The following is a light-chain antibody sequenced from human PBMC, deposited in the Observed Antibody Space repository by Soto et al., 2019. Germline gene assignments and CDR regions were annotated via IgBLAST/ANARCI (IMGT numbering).Light chain of an antibody. CDR3: QQYKTYYRT. V-gene: IGKV1-5*01. Sequence: DVQMTQSPSTLSASVGDRVTITCRASQNINSWLAWYQQKPGKAPKLLIYDVYSFEGGVPSRFSGSGSGTEFTLTISSLQPDDFATYYCQQYKTYYRTFGQGTKVDIK. CDR2: DVY. CDR1: QNINSW. J-gene: IGKJ1*01.